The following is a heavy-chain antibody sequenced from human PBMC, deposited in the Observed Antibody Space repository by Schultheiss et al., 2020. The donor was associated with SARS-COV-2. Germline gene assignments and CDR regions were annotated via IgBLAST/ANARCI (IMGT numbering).Heavy chain of an antibody. D-gene: IGHD3-9*01. CDR3: AKVDHYDILTGYWGLRGYYYGMDV. V-gene: IGHV3-23*01. CDR2: ISGSGGST. Sequence: GESLKISCAASGFTFSDYYMSWIRQAPGKGLEWVSAISGSGGSTYYADSVKGRFTISRDNSKNTLYLQMNSLRAEDTAVYYCAKVDHYDILTGYWGLRGYYYGMDVWGQGTTVTVSS. CDR1: GFTFSDYY. J-gene: IGHJ6*02.